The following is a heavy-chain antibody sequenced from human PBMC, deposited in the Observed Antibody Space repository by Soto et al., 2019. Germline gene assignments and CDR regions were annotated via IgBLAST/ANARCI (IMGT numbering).Heavy chain of an antibody. J-gene: IGHJ6*02. Sequence: GGSLRLSCAASGFTFSSYAMHWVRQAPGKGLEWVAVISYDGSNKYYADSVKGRFTISRDNSKNTLYLQMNSLRAEDTAVYYCAREGEYGHDYVWGSYRPYRYYYYGMDVWGQGTTVTVSS. CDR2: ISYDGSNK. V-gene: IGHV3-30-3*01. CDR3: AREGEYGHDYVWGSYRPYRYYYYGMDV. D-gene: IGHD3-16*02. CDR1: GFTFSSYA.